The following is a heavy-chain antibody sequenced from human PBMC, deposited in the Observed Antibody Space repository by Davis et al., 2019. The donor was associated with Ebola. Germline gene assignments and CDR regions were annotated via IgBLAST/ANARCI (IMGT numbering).Heavy chain of an antibody. CDR1: GYTFTSYG. CDR2: IIPIFGTA. Sequence: SVKVSCKASGYTFTSYGISWVRQAPGQGLEWMGGIIPIFGTANYAQKFQGRVTMTEDTSTDTAYMELSSLRSEDTAVYYCATDSSYGAVVNYYGMDVWGQGTTVTVSS. D-gene: IGHD4-17*01. V-gene: IGHV1-69*06. J-gene: IGHJ6*02. CDR3: ATDSSYGAVVNYYGMDV.